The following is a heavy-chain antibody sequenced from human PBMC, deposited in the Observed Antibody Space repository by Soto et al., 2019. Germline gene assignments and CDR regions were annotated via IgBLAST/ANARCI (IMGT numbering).Heavy chain of an antibody. Sequence: SETLSLTCTVSGGCMSSNYWTWTRQSPGKGLEWIGYIYYTGSTKYNPSLKSRVTISLDTSKNQFSLRLTSVTSADTAVYYCVRGGSYGGFFDYWGQGALVTVSS. J-gene: IGHJ4*02. CDR3: VRGGSYGGFFDY. CDR1: GGCMSSNY. D-gene: IGHD1-26*01. CDR2: IYYTGST. V-gene: IGHV4-59*01.